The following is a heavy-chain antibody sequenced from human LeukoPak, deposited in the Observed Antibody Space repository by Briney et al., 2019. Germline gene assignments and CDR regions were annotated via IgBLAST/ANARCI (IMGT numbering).Heavy chain of an antibody. Sequence: GRSLRLSCAASGFTFDDYAMHWVRQGPGKGLEWVSGFSWNAGSIGYADSVKGRFTISRDNAKNSLYLQMNSLRAEDTAVYYCARDETVRGYYYYMDVWGKGTTVTVSS. CDR3: ARDETVRGYYYYMDV. CDR1: GFTFDDYA. V-gene: IGHV3-9*01. J-gene: IGHJ6*03. CDR2: FSWNAGSI. D-gene: IGHD3-10*01.